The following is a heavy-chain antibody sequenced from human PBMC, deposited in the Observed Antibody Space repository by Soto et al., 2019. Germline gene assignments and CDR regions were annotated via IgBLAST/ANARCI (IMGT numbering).Heavy chain of an antibody. D-gene: IGHD1-26*01. CDR2: IYYSGST. Sequence: SETLSLTCTVSGGFVNSDTHSWSWIRQPPGKGLEWIGYIYYSGSTNYNPSLKSRVTISVDTSKNQFSLKLSSVTAADTAVYYCAREWGLYAFDIWGQGTMVTVSS. J-gene: IGHJ3*02. CDR1: GGFVNSDTHS. CDR3: AREWGLYAFDI. V-gene: IGHV4-61*01.